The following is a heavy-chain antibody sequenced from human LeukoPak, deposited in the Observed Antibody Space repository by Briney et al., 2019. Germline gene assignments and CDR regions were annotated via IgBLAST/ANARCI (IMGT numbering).Heavy chain of an antibody. CDR1: GYTFTGYY. CDR2: INPNSGGT. J-gene: IGHJ6*03. CDR3: AREGHIAAAGTYYYYMDV. D-gene: IGHD6-13*01. V-gene: IGHV1-2*02. Sequence: GASVKVSCNASGYTFTGYYMHWVRQAPGQGLEWMGWINPNSGGTNYAQKFQGRVTMTRDTSISTAYMELSRLRSDDTAVYYCAREGHIAAAGTYYYYMDVWGKGTTVTISS.